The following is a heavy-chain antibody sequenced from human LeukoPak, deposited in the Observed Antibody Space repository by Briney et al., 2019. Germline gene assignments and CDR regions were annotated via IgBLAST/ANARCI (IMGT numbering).Heavy chain of an antibody. CDR3: AKDPDTSAAPNWFDP. D-gene: IGHD6-13*01. V-gene: IGHV3-33*06. CDR1: GFTFSSYG. Sequence: PGGSLRLSCAASGFTFSSYGMHWVRQAPGKGLEWVAVIWYDGSNKYYADSVKGRFTISRDNSKNTLYLQMNSLRAEDTAVYYCAKDPDTSAAPNWFDPRGQGTLVTVSS. J-gene: IGHJ5*02. CDR2: IWYDGSNK.